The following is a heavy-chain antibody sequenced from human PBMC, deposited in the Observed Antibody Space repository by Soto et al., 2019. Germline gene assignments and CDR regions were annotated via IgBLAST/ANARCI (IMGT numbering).Heavy chain of an antibody. CDR3: AKDIPPMIVVADDAFDI. V-gene: IGHV3-30*18. CDR2: ISYDGSNK. J-gene: IGHJ3*02. D-gene: IGHD3-22*01. Sequence: GGSLRLSCAASGFTFSSYGMHWVRQAPGKGLEWVAVISYDGSNKYYADSVKGRFTISRDSSKNTLYLQMNSLRAEDTAVYYCAKDIPPMIVVADDAFDIWGQGTMVTVSS. CDR1: GFTFSSYG.